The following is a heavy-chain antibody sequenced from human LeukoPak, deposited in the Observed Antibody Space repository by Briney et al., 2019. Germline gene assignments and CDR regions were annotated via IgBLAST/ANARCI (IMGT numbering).Heavy chain of an antibody. J-gene: IGHJ4*02. Sequence: SETLSLTCTVSGGSITTYYWSWLRQPPGKGLEWIGYISYSGSTNYNPSLKTLKSRVTMSVDMSKNQFSLKLNSVTAADTAVYYCARLQGRGHNYLDFWGPGALVTVSS. V-gene: IGHV4-59*08. D-gene: IGHD1-26*01. CDR2: ISYSGST. CDR3: ARLQGRGHNYLDF. CDR1: GGSITTYY.